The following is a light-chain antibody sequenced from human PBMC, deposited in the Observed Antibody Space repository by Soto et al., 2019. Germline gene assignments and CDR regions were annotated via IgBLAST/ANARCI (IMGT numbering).Light chain of an antibody. V-gene: IGLV2-8*01. J-gene: IGLJ3*02. CDR2: EVS. CDR3: SSYAGSNNLGV. CDR1: SSDVGGYNY. Sequence: QSALTQPPSASGSPGQSVTISCTGTSSDVGGYNYVSWYQQHPGKAPKLMVYEVSKRPSGVPDRFSGSKSGNTASRTVSGLQAEDEADYYCSSYAGSNNLGVFGGVTKLTVL.